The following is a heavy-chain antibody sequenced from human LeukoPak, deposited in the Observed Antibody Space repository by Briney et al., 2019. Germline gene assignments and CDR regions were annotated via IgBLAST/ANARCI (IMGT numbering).Heavy chain of an antibody. V-gene: IGHV4-30-4*01. Sequence: SETLSLTCTVSGGSISSGDYYWSWIRQPPGEGLEWIGYIYYSGTTFYNPSLKSRPTISVDTSKNQFSLKVSSVTAADTAVYYCARNHDGYANFDYWGQGTLVTVSS. CDR3: ARNHDGYANFDY. CDR1: GGSISSGDYY. J-gene: IGHJ4*02. CDR2: IYYSGTT. D-gene: IGHD5-24*01.